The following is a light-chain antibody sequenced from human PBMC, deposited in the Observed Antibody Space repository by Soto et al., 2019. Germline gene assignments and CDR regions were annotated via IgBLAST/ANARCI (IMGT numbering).Light chain of an antibody. V-gene: IGKV1-39*01. J-gene: IGKJ4*01. CDR1: QNINLY. CDR2: AAS. Sequence: IQMTQSPSSLSASVGDTVTITCRASQNINLYLNWFQQKPGKAPRLLIYAASTLESGVPSRFSGSCSWTDFTLTISSMQPHYFATYFCQHSSITRSLTFGGGTKVDMK. CDR3: QHSSITRSLT.